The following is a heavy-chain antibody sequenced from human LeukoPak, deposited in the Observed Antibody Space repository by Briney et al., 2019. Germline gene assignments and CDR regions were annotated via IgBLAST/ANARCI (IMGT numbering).Heavy chain of an antibody. J-gene: IGHJ4*02. CDR3: ARHAGSRYDSSGYDY. CDR1: GGSISSSSYY. Sequence: PSETLSLTCTVSGGSISSSSYYWGWIRQPPGKGLEWIGSIYYSGSTYYNPSLKSRVTISVDTSKNQFSLKLSSVTAADTAVYYCARHAGSRYDSSGYDYWGQGTLVTVSS. V-gene: IGHV4-39*01. CDR2: IYYSGST. D-gene: IGHD3-22*01.